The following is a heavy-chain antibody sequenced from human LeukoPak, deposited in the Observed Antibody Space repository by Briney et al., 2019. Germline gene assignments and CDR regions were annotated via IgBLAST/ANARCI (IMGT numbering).Heavy chain of an antibody. D-gene: IGHD5-18*01. V-gene: IGHV3-66*01. Sequence: GGSLRLSCAVSGFTVSSSYMSWVRQAPEGKGLEWVSVIYSDGSTYYADSVKGRFTISRDNSKNMLSLQMNSLRAEDTAVYYCARVPVDTAMAGHDYWGQGTLVTVSS. J-gene: IGHJ4*02. CDR1: GFTVSSSY. CDR2: IYSDGST. CDR3: ARVPVDTAMAGHDY.